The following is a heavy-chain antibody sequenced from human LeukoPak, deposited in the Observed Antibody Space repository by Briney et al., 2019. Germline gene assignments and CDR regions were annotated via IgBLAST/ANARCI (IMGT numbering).Heavy chain of an antibody. CDR3: AKGGGWPPAAFDY. J-gene: IGHJ4*02. CDR2: ISGSGGST. Sequence: GGSLRLSCAASGFTFSSYAMRWVRQAPGKGLEWVSAISGSGGSTYYADSVKGRFTISRDNSKNSLYLQMNSLRAEDTAVYYCAKGGGWPPAAFDYWGQGTLVTVSS. CDR1: GFTFSSYA. V-gene: IGHV3-23*01. D-gene: IGHD6-19*01.